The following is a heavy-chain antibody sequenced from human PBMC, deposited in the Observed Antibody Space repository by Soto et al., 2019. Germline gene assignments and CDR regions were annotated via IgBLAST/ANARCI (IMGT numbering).Heavy chain of an antibody. V-gene: IGHV1-69*06. J-gene: IGHJ4*02. CDR1: GGTFSSYA. D-gene: IGHD1-26*01. CDR2: IIPIFGTA. CDR3: ARTTHIVGATLFDY. Sequence: SVKVSCKASGGTFSSYAISWVRQAPGQGLEWMGGIIPIFGTANYARKFQGRVTITADKSTSTAYMELSSLRSEDTALYYCARTTHIVGATLFDYWGQGTLVTVS.